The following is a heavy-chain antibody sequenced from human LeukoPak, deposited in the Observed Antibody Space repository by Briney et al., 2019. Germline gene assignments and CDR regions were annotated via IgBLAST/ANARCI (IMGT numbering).Heavy chain of an antibody. J-gene: IGHJ4*02. D-gene: IGHD6-19*01. V-gene: IGHV4-4*02. CDR3: ASPGASSGSNFDY. CDR2: IYYSGST. CDR1: GFTFRNYW. Sequence: GSLRLSCAASGFTFRNYWMTWVRQAPGKGLEWIGSIYYSGSTFYNPSLKSRVTISVDTSKNQFSLKLSSVTAADTAVYYCASPGASSGSNFDYWGQGTLVTVSS.